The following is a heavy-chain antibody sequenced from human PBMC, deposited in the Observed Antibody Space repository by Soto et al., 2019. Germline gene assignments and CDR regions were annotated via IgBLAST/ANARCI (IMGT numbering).Heavy chain of an antibody. D-gene: IGHD2-2*01. CDR1: GGSISSYY. V-gene: IGHV4-59*01. Sequence: SETLSLTCTVSGGSISSYYWSWIRQPPGKGLEWIGYIYYSGSTNYNPSLKSRVTISVDTSKNQFSLKLSSVTAADTAVYYCARSPAEHIVVVPAAIDYYGMDVWGQGTTVTVSS. CDR2: IYYSGST. J-gene: IGHJ6*02. CDR3: ARSPAEHIVVVPAAIDYYGMDV.